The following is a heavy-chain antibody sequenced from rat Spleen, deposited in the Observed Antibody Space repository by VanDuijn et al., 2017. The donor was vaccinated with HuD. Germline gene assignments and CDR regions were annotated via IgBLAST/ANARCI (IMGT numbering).Heavy chain of an antibody. V-gene: IGHV5-31*01. CDR1: GFTFNHYW. J-gene: IGHJ2*01. D-gene: IGHD1-10*01. CDR2: ITHVGGST. CDR3: TRERTTGFDY. Sequence: EVQLVESGGGLVQPGRSLKLSCVASGFTFNHYWMTWIRQAPGKGLEWIASITHVGGSTFYPDSLKGRFTISRDNAKSTLYLQMNSLRSEDTATYYCTRERTTGFDYWGQGVMVTVSS.